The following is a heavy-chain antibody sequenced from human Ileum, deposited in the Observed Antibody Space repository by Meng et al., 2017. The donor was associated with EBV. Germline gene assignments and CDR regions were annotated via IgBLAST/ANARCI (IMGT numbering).Heavy chain of an antibody. CDR1: GASISSITYY. CDR3: ARPGHCGGPDCYSRERPFDD. Sequence: HLHEAGPGLVQPSEPLSLTFTVSGASISSITYYWGWIRQPPGKGLEWIGSIYYSGNTHYNPSLKSRVTISVDTSKNQFSLEVSSVTAADTAVYYCARPGHCGGPDCYSRERPFDDWGQGILVTVSS. CDR2: IYYSGNT. D-gene: IGHD2-2*02. J-gene: IGHJ4*02. V-gene: IGHV4-39*01.